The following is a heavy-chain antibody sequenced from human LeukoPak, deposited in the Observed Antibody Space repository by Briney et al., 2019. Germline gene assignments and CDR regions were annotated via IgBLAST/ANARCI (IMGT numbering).Heavy chain of an antibody. CDR2: INRDGTTT. D-gene: IGHD3-22*01. V-gene: IGHV3-74*01. J-gene: IGHJ4*02. CDR1: GFTFSNYW. Sequence: GGSLRLSCAASGFTFSNYWMHWVRQAPGKGLVWVSSINRDGTTTTYADSVKGRFTISRDNAKNTLYLQMNSLSAEDTAVYYCIRAGHYYDGSGYYYDWGQGTLVTVSS. CDR3: IRAGHYYDGSGYYYD.